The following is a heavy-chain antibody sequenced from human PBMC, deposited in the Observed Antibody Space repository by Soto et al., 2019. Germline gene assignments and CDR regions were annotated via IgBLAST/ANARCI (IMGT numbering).Heavy chain of an antibody. D-gene: IGHD6-13*01. CDR3: ASLAAAGDWFDP. CDR1: GFTFSSYS. V-gene: IGHV3-21*01. Sequence: GGSLRLSCAASGFTFSSYSMNWVRQAPGKGLEWVSSISSSSSYIYYADSVKGRFTISRDNAKNSLYLQMNSLRAEDTAVYYCASLAAAGDWFDPWGQGTLVTVSS. CDR2: ISSSSSYI. J-gene: IGHJ5*02.